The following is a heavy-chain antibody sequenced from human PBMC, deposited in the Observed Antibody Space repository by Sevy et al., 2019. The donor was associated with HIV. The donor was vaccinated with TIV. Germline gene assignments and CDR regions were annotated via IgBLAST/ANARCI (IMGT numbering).Heavy chain of an antibody. CDR1: GGSVSSGSYY. J-gene: IGHJ6*02. CDR3: ARAGYSSGWYPYYYYYGMDV. V-gene: IGHV4-61*01. Sequence: SETLSLTCTVSGGSVSSGSYYWSWIRQPPGKGLEWIGYIYYSGSTNYNPSLKSRVTISVDTSKNQFSLKLSSVTAADTAVYYCARAGYSSGWYPYYYYYGMDVWGQWTTVTVSS. CDR2: IYYSGST. D-gene: IGHD6-19*01.